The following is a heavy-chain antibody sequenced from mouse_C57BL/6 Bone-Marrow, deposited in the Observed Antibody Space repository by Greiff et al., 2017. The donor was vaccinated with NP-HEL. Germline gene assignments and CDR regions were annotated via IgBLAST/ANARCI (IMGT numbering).Heavy chain of an antibody. Sequence: EVKLQESGPGMVKPSQSLSLTCTVTGYSITSGYDWHWIRHFPGNKLEWMGYISYSGSTNYNPSLKSRISITHDTSKNHFFLKLNSVTTEDTATYYCARGDGSSPYYAMDYWGQGTSVTVSS. CDR3: ARGDGSSPYYAMDY. V-gene: IGHV3-1*01. CDR2: ISYSGST. J-gene: IGHJ4*01. CDR1: GYSITSGYD. D-gene: IGHD1-1*01.